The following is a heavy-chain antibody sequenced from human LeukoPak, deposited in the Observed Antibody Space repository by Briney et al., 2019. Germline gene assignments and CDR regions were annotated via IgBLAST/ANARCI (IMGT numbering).Heavy chain of an antibody. CDR1: GFTVSSNY. Sequence: GGSLRLSCAASGFTVSSNYMSWVRQAPGKGLEWVSVIYSGGSTYYADSVKGRFTISRDNSKNTLYLQMNSLRAEDTAVYYCASLPPYSSQNYYYYMDVWGKGTTVTVSS. V-gene: IGHV3-66*02. CDR2: IYSGGST. J-gene: IGHJ6*03. CDR3: ASLPPYSSQNYYYYMDV. D-gene: IGHD6-13*01.